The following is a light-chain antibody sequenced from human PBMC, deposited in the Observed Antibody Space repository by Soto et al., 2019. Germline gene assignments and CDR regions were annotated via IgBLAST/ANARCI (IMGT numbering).Light chain of an antibody. CDR2: DVT. Sequence: QSVLTQPASVSGSPGQSITISCTGTSSDVGGYNYVSWYQQHPGKAPKLLIYDVTNRPSGVSYRFSGSKSGNTASLTISGLQAEDEADYYCSSYTSSNTLWVFGGGTKVTVL. CDR1: SSDVGGYNY. CDR3: SSYTSSNTLWV. V-gene: IGLV2-14*01. J-gene: IGLJ3*02.